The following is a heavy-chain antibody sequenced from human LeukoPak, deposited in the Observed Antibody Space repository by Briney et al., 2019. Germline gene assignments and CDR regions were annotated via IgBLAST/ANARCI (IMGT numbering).Heavy chain of an antibody. CDR3: ARHFDGSNSPFDY. J-gene: IGHJ4*02. Sequence: QSSETLSLTCTVSGGYIRSTSYYWGWIRQPPGKGLEWIGSIYYSGTTDYNPSLKSRVTISVDTSKNQFSLKLNSVTAADTAVYYCARHFDGSNSPFDYWGQGTLVTVSS. D-gene: IGHD5-24*01. CDR2: IYYSGTT. V-gene: IGHV4-39*01. CDR1: GGYIRSTSYY.